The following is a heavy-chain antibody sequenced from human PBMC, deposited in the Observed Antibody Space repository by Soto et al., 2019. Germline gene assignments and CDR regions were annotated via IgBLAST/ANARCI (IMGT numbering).Heavy chain of an antibody. CDR1: GFTFSAYA. V-gene: IGHV3-48*02. Sequence: EVQLVESGGGLVQPGGSLRLSCAASGFTFSAYAMNWVRQAPGKGLEWLSYISGSSSSTYYADSVRGRFSTFRDNARNSLFLQIHSLRDEDTAVYYCVRGASSGSYSQYWGQGTLVTVSS. CDR3: VRGASSGSYSQY. J-gene: IGHJ4*02. CDR2: ISGSSSST. D-gene: IGHD3-10*01.